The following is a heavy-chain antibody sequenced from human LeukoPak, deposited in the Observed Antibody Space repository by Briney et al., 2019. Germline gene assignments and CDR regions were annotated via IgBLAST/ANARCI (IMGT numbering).Heavy chain of an antibody. CDR2: IFYTGDT. D-gene: IGHD4-23*01. J-gene: IGHJ4*02. CDR3: TRRPRTPVVMPFDH. Sequence: SETLSLTCTVSGGSISSSSSSWGWIRQPPGKGLEWIGSIFYTGDTYYNPSLKSRVTLSVDTSKNQFSLQLNSVTAADTAVYYCTRRPRTPVVMPFDHWGRGTLVTVSS. V-gene: IGHV4-39*01. CDR1: GGSISSSSSS.